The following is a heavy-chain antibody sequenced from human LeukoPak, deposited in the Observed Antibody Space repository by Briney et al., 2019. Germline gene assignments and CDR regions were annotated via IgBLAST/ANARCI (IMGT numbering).Heavy chain of an antibody. D-gene: IGHD5-18*01. V-gene: IGHV3-66*01. Sequence: GGSLRLSCAASGFTVSSNYMSWVRQAPGKGLEWVSVIYSGGSTYYADSVKGRFTISRDNSKNTLYLQMNSLRAEDTAVYYCARDSDSDTATGTGGDYWGQGTLVTVSS. J-gene: IGHJ4*02. CDR2: IYSGGST. CDR3: ARDSDSDTATGTGGDY. CDR1: GFTVSSNY.